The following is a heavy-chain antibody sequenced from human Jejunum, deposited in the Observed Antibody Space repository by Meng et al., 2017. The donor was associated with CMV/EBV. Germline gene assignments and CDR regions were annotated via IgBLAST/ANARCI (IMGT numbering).Heavy chain of an antibody. CDR3: ATYYDFWNNYKDNYFDY. CDR1: TFSSFS. J-gene: IGHJ4*02. Sequence: TFSSFSIDWVRQAPGQGLEWMGGITPIVPITNYAQDFQGRVTIIADKSTSTAYMELSSVTSEDTAIYYCATYYDFWNNYKDNYFDYWGQGTVVTVSS. D-gene: IGHD3-3*01. V-gene: IGHV1-69*10. CDR2: ITPIVPIT.